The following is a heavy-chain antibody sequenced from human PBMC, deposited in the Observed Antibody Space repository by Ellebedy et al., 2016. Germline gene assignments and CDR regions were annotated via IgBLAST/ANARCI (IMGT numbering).Heavy chain of an antibody. Sequence: GESLKISCAASAFKFSSYGMHWVRQALGKGLEWVAAIWYDGSKEFYADSVKGRFGISRDNLKNTLFLQMNGLRAEDTAVYYCARENGGNVAVVPAAVNMDVWGRGTTVTVSS. J-gene: IGHJ6*03. CDR2: IWYDGSKE. CDR3: ARENGGNVAVVPAAVNMDV. D-gene: IGHD2-2*01. CDR1: AFKFSSYG. V-gene: IGHV3-33*01.